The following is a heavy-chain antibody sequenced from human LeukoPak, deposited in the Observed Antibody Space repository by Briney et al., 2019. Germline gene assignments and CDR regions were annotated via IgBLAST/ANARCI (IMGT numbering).Heavy chain of an antibody. J-gene: IGHJ6*01. CDR3: ATKTNYYYYGMDV. V-gene: IGHV1-69*04. CDR1: GCTFSSYA. Sequence: ASVKVSCKASGCTFSSYAISLVRQAPGQGLEWMGRIIPILGIANYAQKFQGRVTITADKSTSTAYMELSSLRSEDTAVYYCATKTNYYYYGMDVWGEGTTVTVSS. CDR2: IIPILGIA.